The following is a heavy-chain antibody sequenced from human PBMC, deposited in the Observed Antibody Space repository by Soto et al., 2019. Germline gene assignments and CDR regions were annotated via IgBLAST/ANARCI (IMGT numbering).Heavy chain of an antibody. CDR2: ISGSGDKT. CDR3: AKGASHAPFEK. V-gene: IGHV3-23*01. Sequence: EVHLLESGGDLVLPGGSLRLSCAASGFASNDFAMNWVRQAPGKGPEWLSTISGSGDKTFHSDSVKGRFNISRDNSNNKIFLQMNSPIAEDTAIYYCAKGASHAPFEKWGRGTLVTVSS. J-gene: IGHJ4*02. CDR1: GFASNDFA.